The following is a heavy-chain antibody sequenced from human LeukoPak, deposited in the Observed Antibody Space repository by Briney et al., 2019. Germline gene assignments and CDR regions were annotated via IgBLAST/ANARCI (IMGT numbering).Heavy chain of an antibody. D-gene: IGHD3-10*01. V-gene: IGHV3-7*01. CDR2: INHDGSGS. CDR1: GFTFSDFR. Sequence: GESLRLSCAVSGFTFSDFRMSWVRQAPGKGLEWVAYINHDGSGSYYVDQEKGRFTITRDNAKNSLHLKMYSLRADDTAFYYSASVVDYTTVSYYRYLDYWGRGNVVTVTS. CDR3: ASVVDYTTVSYYRYLDY. J-gene: IGHJ4*02.